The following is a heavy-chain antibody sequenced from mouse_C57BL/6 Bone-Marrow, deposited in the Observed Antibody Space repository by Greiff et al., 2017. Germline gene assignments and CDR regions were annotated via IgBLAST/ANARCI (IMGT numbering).Heavy chain of an antibody. CDR1: GYAFSSSW. Sequence: VQLQQSGPELVKPGASVKISCKASGYAFSSSWMNWVKQRPGKGLEWIGRIYPGDGDTNYNGKFKGKATLTAHKSSSTAYMQLSSLTSEDSAVYFCARWAIEGYWRQGTTLTVSS. CDR3: ARWAIEGY. J-gene: IGHJ2*01. CDR2: IYPGDGDT. V-gene: IGHV1-82*01.